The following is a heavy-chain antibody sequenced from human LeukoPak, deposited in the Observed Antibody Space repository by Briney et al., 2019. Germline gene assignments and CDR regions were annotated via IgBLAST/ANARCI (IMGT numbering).Heavy chain of an antibody. CDR3: TRGAPQAGYSGYDYLVDY. J-gene: IGHJ4*02. CDR1: GYTFTSYG. CDR2: ISAYNGNT. V-gene: IGHV1-18*01. Sequence: ASVKVSCKASGYTFTSYGISWVRQAPGQGLEWMGWISAYNGNTNYAQKLQGRVTITRNTSISTAYMELSSLRSEDTAVYYCTRGAPQAGYSGYDYLVDYWGQGTRVTVSS. D-gene: IGHD5-12*01.